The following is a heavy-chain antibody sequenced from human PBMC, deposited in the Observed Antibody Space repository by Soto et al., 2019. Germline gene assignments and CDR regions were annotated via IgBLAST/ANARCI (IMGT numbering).Heavy chain of an antibody. CDR2: IYYSGST. D-gene: IGHD6-13*01. CDR3: ARPGGSGWFYFDS. CDR1: GGSISSSSYY. J-gene: IGHJ4*02. Sequence: SETLSLTCTVSGGSISSSSYYWGWIRQPPGKGLEWIGSIYYSGSTYYNPSLKSRVTISVDTSKNHFSLKLTSVAAADTAVYYCARPGGSGWFYFDSWGQGSQVTVSS. V-gene: IGHV4-39*02.